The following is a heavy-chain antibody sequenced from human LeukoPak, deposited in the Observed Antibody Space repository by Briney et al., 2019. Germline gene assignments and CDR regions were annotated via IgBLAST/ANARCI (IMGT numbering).Heavy chain of an antibody. V-gene: IGHV4-4*07. J-gene: IGHJ4*02. D-gene: IGHD6-19*01. CDR3: ARDLGNVGWLIDY. CDR2: IHNSGSP. Sequence: SETLSLTCTVSGSSITTYCWSWIRQSAGKGLEWIGRIHNSGSPNYNPSLTGGVTMSLDTSKTQFSLKLTSVTAADTAVYYCARDLGNVGWLIDYWGQGTRVTVSS. CDR1: GSSITTYC.